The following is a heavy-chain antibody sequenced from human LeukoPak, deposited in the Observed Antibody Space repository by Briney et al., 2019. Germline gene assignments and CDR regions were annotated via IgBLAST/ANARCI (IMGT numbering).Heavy chain of an antibody. CDR3: ARGLGYYYSSSGY. CDR1: GTSIRTGTYC. Sequence: PSQTLSLTCTVSGTSIRTGTYCWGWIRQPAGKGLEWIGRVSSTGSTKYSPSLKSRVTVSVDTSKNQFSLNLSSVTAADTAVYHCARGLGYYYSSSGYWGQGTLVTVSS. J-gene: IGHJ4*02. D-gene: IGHD3-22*01. V-gene: IGHV4-61*02. CDR2: VSSTGST.